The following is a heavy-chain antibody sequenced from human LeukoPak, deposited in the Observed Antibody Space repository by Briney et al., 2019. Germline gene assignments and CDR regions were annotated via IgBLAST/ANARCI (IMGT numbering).Heavy chain of an antibody. Sequence: GGSLRLSCAASGFTFSNAWMSWVRQTPVKGLEWVSGISGSGGNSYYADSVKGRFTISRDNSKNTLYLQMNSLRADDTAVYYCATPKILDTFDVWGQGTMVTVSS. CDR2: ISGSGGNS. V-gene: IGHV3-23*01. CDR3: ATPKILDTFDV. CDR1: GFTFSNAW. D-gene: IGHD2/OR15-2a*01. J-gene: IGHJ3*01.